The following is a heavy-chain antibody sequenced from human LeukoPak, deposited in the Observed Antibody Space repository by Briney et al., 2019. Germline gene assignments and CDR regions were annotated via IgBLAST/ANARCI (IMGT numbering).Heavy chain of an antibody. CDR2: IKQDGTEI. CDR1: GFTFSNYW. Sequence: GGSLRLSCAASGFTFSNYWMTWFRQAPGKGLEWVANIKQDGTEIFYVDSVRGRFIISRDNAENSLYLQMNSLRVEDTAVYYCARTPDGADYWGQGTLVTVSS. D-gene: IGHD3-10*01. V-gene: IGHV3-7*01. J-gene: IGHJ4*02. CDR3: ARTPDGADY.